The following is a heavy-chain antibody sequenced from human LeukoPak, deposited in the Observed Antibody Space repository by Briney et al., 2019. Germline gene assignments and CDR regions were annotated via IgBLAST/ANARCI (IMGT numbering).Heavy chain of an antibody. CDR3: ARENALRTPSHSIDY. CDR2: IYYSGNT. Sequence: SETLSLTCIVSGGSISSGGYYWSWIRQHPGTGLEWIGNIYYSGNTYYNPSLKSRVSISVDTSKNQFSLKLSSVTAADTAVYYCARENALRTPSHSIDYWGQGTLVTVSS. J-gene: IGHJ4*02. CDR1: GGSISSGGYY. D-gene: IGHD2-2*01. V-gene: IGHV4-31*03.